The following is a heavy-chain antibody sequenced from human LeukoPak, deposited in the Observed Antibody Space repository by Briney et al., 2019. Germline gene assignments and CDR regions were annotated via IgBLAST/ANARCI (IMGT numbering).Heavy chain of an antibody. Sequence: GGSLRLSCAASGFTFSSYGMHWVRQAPGKGLEWVAFIRYDGGNKYYADSVKGRFTISRDNSKNTLYLQMNSLRAEDTAVYYCARDRYGDAFDIWGQGTMVTVSS. CDR1: GFTFSSYG. J-gene: IGHJ3*02. CDR2: IRYDGGNK. CDR3: ARDRYGDAFDI. D-gene: IGHD1-14*01. V-gene: IGHV3-30*02.